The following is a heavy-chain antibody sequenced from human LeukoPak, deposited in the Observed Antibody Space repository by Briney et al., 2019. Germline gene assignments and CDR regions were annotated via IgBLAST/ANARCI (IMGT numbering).Heavy chain of an antibody. CDR2: IYYSGST. CDR1: GGPISSYY. Sequence: SETLSLTCTVSGGPISSYYWSWIRQPPGKGLEWIGYIYYSGSTYYNPSLKSRVTISVDTSKNQFSLKLSSVTAADTAVYYCARVHPLRSFDYWGQGTLVTVSS. V-gene: IGHV4-59*12. CDR3: ARVHPLRSFDY. J-gene: IGHJ4*02. D-gene: IGHD5-12*01.